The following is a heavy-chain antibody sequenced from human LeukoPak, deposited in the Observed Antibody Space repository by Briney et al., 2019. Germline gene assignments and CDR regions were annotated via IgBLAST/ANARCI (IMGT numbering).Heavy chain of an antibody. V-gene: IGHV3-7*03. CDR3: ARRVGETTGKTFDP. D-gene: IGHD1-26*01. CDR2: KKEDGSEK. Sequence: GGSLRLSCAVSGFIFSSYWMNWVRQAPGKGLEWVGKKKEDGSEKYYVDSVKGRLTISRDNAKNSTDLQMNSLGAGDTAVYYCARRVGETTGKTFDPWGQGTLVTVSS. CDR1: GFIFSSYW. J-gene: IGHJ5*02.